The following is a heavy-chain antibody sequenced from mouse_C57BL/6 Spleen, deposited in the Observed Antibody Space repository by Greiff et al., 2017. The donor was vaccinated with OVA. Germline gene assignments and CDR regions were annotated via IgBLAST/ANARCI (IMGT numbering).Heavy chain of an antibody. J-gene: IGHJ2*01. CDR2: INPNNGGT. Sequence: VQLQQSGPELVKPGASVKISCKASGYTFTDYYMNWVKQSHGKSLEWIGDINPNNGGTSYNQKFKGKATLTVDKSSSTAYMELRSLTSEDSAVYYCASRGNQYFDYWGQGTTLTVSS. CDR1: GYTFTDYY. V-gene: IGHV1-26*01. CDR3: ASRGNQYFDY.